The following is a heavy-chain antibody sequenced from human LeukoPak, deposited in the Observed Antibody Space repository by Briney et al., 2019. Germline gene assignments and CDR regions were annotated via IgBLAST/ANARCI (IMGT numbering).Heavy chain of an antibody. V-gene: IGHV4-34*01. CDR2: INHSGST. CDR3: ARVGPFTIFGVVSDWFDP. CDR1: GGSFSGYY. J-gene: IGHJ5*02. Sequence: SETLSLTCAVYGGSFSGYYWSWIRQPPGKGLEWIGEINHSGSTNYNPSLKSRVTISVDTSKNQFSLKLSSVTAADTAVYYCARVGPFTIFGVVSDWFDPWGQGTLVTVSS. D-gene: IGHD3-3*01.